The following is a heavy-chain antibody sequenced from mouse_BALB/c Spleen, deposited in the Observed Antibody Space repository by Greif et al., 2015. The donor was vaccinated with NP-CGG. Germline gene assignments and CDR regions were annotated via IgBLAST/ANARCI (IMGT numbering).Heavy chain of an antibody. CDR1: GYTFTSYW. Sequence: LQQSGSELVRPGASVKLSCKASGYTFTSYWMHWVKQRPGQGLEWIGNIYPGSGSTNYDEKFMSKATLTVDTSPSTAYMQLSSLTSEDSAVYYCTRMGRDAYWGQGTLVTVSA. CDR3: TRMGRDAY. J-gene: IGHJ3*01. CDR2: IYPGSGST. V-gene: IGHV1S22*01. D-gene: IGHD4-1*01.